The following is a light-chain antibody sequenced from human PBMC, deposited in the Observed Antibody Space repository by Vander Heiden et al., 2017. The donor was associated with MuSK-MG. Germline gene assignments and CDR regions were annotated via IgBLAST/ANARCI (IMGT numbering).Light chain of an antibody. CDR1: QSVLHSPNNKNY. V-gene: IGKV4-1*01. CDR2: WAS. CDR3: QQYESTPRT. J-gene: IGKJ4*02. Sequence: DIVLTQSPDSLAVSLGERATINCKSSQSVLHSPNNKNYLARYQQKPGQPPRLLIYWASTRQSGIPDRSRGRGSGTALTRTIRILEAEDVAVYYCQQYESTPRTFGEGTKVEIK.